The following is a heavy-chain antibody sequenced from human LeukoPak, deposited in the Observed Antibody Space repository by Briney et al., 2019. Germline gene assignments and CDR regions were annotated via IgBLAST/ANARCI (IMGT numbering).Heavy chain of an antibody. J-gene: IGHJ4*02. Sequence: SETLSLTCAVSCGSISSSNWWSWVRQPPGKGLEWIGEIYHSGSTNYNPSLKSRVTISVDKSKNQFSLKLSSVTAADTAVYYCARDSGSGYSYGQFDYWGQGTLVTVSS. CDR1: CGSISSSNW. V-gene: IGHV4-4*02. D-gene: IGHD5-18*01. CDR3: ARDSGSGYSYGQFDY. CDR2: IYHSGST.